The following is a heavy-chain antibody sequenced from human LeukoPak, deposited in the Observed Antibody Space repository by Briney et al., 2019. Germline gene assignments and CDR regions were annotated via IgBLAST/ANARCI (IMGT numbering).Heavy chain of an antibody. Sequence: SSETLSLTCAVYGGSFSGYYWSWIPQPPGKGLEGIGEINHSGSTNYNPSLKSRVTISVDTSKNQFSLKLSSVTAADTAVYYCARAMYYYDSSGFDAFDIWGQGTMVTVSS. V-gene: IGHV4-34*01. CDR2: INHSGST. CDR1: GGSFSGYY. D-gene: IGHD3-22*01. CDR3: ARAMYYYDSSGFDAFDI. J-gene: IGHJ3*02.